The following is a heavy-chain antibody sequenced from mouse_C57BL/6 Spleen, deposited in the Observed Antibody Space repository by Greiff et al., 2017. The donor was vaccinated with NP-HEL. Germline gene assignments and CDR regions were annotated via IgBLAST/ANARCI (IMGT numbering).Heavy chain of an antibody. Sequence: EVKLLESGGGLVKPGGSLKLSCAASGFTFSDYGMHWVRQAPEKGLEWVAYISSGSSTIYYAATVKGRFTISRDNAKNTLFLQMTSLRSEDTAMYYCARKTTVVNYYAMDYWGQGTSVTVSS. V-gene: IGHV5-17*01. CDR3: ARKTTVVNYYAMDY. J-gene: IGHJ4*01. CDR2: ISSGSSTI. CDR1: GFTFSDYG. D-gene: IGHD1-1*01.